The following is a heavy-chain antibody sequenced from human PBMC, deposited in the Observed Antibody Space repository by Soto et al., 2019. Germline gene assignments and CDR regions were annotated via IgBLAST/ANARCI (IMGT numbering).Heavy chain of an antibody. J-gene: IGHJ5*02. V-gene: IGHV4-30-4*01. Sequence: SETLSLTCTISGGSISSGDYYWSWISQPPGKGLEWIGYIYYSWSTYYNPSLKSRVTISVDTSKNQFSLKVRSVTAADTAVYYRARDTYGDYVAYFDPWGQGIQVTVSS. CDR1: GGSISSGDYY. CDR3: ARDTYGDYVAYFDP. CDR2: IYYSWST. D-gene: IGHD4-17*01.